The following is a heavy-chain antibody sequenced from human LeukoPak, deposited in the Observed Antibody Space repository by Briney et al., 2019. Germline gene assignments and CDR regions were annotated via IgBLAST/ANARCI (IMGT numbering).Heavy chain of an antibody. V-gene: IGHV1-2*02. CDR3: ARHSSSHDASPI. D-gene: IGHD6-6*01. CDR2: INPNSGGT. J-gene: IGHJ4*02. Sequence: ASLKVSCKAPGYTFTAYYIHWVRRAPGQGLEWMGWINPNSGGTESAQKFQGRVTMTRDTSISTAYMELSRLRSDDTAVYYCARHSSSHDASPIWGQGTLVTVSS. CDR1: GYTFTAYY.